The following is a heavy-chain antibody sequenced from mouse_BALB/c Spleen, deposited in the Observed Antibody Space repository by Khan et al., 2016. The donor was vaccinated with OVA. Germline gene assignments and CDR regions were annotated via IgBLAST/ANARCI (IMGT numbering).Heavy chain of an antibody. CDR3: ARSGGNVHWYCDV. J-gene: IGHJ1*01. Sequence: EVQLVESGGGLVQPGGSRKLSCAASGFTFSSFGMHWVRQAPKKGLEWVAYMSSGSSTIYYVDTVKGRFTISRDNPKNTLFLQMTSLRSEDTAMYYCARSGGNVHWYCDVWGEGTSVTVSS. V-gene: IGHV5-17*02. D-gene: IGHD2-1*01. CDR2: MSSGSSTI. CDR1: GFTFSSFG.